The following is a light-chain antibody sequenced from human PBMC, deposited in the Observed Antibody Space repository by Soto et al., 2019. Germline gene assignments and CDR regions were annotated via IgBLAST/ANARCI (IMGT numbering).Light chain of an antibody. V-gene: IGLV2-14*01. J-gene: IGLJ3*02. Sequence: QSALTQPASVSGSPGQSITISCTGTSSDVGGYNYLSWYQQNPGKAPKVMIYEVSNRPSGVSNRFSGSKSGNTASLTISGLQAEDEADYYCSSYTTSGTPVFAPGTKLTVL. CDR2: EVS. CDR1: SSDVGGYNY. CDR3: SSYTTSGTPV.